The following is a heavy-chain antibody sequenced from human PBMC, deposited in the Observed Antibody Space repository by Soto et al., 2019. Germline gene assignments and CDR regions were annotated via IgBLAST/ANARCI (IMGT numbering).Heavy chain of an antibody. D-gene: IGHD6-13*01. CDR3: VRFGGAAAGPGDY. J-gene: IGHJ4*02. Sequence: EVQLVESGGGLVQPGGSLRLSCVASEFTFSSYEMNWVRQAPGQGLEWVSYISSSGTTIYYTDSVKGRFTISRDNAKKSLYLQRNSLRAEDTAVYYCVRFGGAAAGPGDYWGQGTLVTVSS. CDR2: ISSSGTTI. V-gene: IGHV3-48*03. CDR1: EFTFSSYE.